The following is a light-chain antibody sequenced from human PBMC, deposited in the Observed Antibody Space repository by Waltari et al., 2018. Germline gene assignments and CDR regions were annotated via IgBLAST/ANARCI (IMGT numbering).Light chain of an antibody. V-gene: IGLV2-23*02. CDR3: CSYAGSGTWV. J-gene: IGLJ3*02. Sequence: QSALTQPASVSGSPGQSITISCTGTSSDVGSYNLFSWYQQHPGKAPKFMIYEVTKRPSGVSNRFSGSKSGNTASLTISGLQAEDEADYYCCSYAGSGTWVFGGGTKLTVL. CDR2: EVT. CDR1: SSDVGSYNL.